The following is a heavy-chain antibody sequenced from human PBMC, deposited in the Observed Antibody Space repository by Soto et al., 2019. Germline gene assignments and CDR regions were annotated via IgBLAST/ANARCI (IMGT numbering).Heavy chain of an antibody. Sequence: ASVKVSCKASGGTFSSYAISWVRQAPGQGLEWMGGIIPIFGTANYAQKFQGRVTITADESTSTAYMELSSLRSEDTAVYYCTARQQQLALMVYYGMDVWGQGTTVTVSS. V-gene: IGHV1-69*13. CDR1: GGTFSSYA. J-gene: IGHJ6*02. CDR3: TARQQQLALMVYYGMDV. D-gene: IGHD6-13*01. CDR2: IIPIFGTA.